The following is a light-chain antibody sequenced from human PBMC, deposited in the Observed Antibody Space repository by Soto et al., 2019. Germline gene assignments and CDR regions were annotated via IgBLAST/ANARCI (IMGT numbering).Light chain of an antibody. Sequence: DIQMTQSPSTLSASVGDRVTISCRASQSISSWLAWYQQKPGMTPKLLIYDASRLESGVPSRFSGSGSGTEFTLTISSLQPDDFATYYCQQYNDYVTSFGQGTKLEMK. CDR1: QSISSW. J-gene: IGKJ2*01. CDR3: QQYNDYVTS. V-gene: IGKV1-5*01. CDR2: DAS.